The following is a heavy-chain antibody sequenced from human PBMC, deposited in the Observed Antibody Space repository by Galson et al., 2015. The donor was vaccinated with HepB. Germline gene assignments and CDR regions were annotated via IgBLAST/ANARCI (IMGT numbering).Heavy chain of an antibody. Sequence: SVKVSCKASEGTFSSYAISWVRQAPGQGLEWMGGIIPIFGTANYAQKFQGRVTITADESTSTAYMELSSLRSEDTAVYYCARGPPAAIQTLVTDVDYWGQGTLVTVSS. V-gene: IGHV1-69*13. CDR2: IIPIFGTA. D-gene: IGHD2-2*01. CDR1: EGTFSSYA. CDR3: ARGPPAAIQTLVTDVDY. J-gene: IGHJ4*02.